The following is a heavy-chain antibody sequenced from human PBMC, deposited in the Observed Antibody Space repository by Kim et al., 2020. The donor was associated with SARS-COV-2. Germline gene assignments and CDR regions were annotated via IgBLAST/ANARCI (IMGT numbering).Heavy chain of an antibody. CDR3: ARDEGLVGATGGMDV. CDR1: GGSISSSSYY. CDR2: IYYSGST. J-gene: IGHJ6*02. Sequence: SETLSLTCTVSGGSISSSSYYWGWIRQPPGKGLEWIGSIYYSGSTYDNPSLKSRVTISVDTSKNQFSLKLSSVTAADTAVYYCARDEGLVGATGGMDVWGQGTTVTVSS. D-gene: IGHD1-26*01. V-gene: IGHV4-39*07.